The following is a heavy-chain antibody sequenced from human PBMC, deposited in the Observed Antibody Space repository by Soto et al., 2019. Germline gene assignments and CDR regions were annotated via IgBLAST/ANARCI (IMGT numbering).Heavy chain of an antibody. J-gene: IGHJ4*02. CDR2: ISYDGSNK. CDR1: GFTFSSYG. V-gene: IGHV3-30*18. Sequence: QVQLVESGGGVVQPGRSLRLSCAASGFTFSSYGMHWVRQAPGKGLEWVAVISYDGSNKYYADSMKGRFTISRDNSKNTLYLQMNSLRAEDTAVYYCAKDPEGGFDYWGQGTLVTVSS. CDR3: AKDPEGGFDY.